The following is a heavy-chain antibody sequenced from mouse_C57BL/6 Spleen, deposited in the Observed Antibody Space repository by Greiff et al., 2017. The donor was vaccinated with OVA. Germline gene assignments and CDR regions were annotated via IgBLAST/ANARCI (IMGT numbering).Heavy chain of an antibody. CDR2: IHPNSGST. V-gene: IGHV1-64*01. Sequence: QVQLQQPGAELVKPGASVKLSCKASGYTFTSYWMHWVKQRPGQGLEWIGMIHPNSGSTNYNEKFKSKATLTVDKSSSTAYMQLSLTSEDSAVYYCARRNYGSSYPAWFAYWGQGTLVTVSA. J-gene: IGHJ3*01. CDR1: GYTFTSYW. D-gene: IGHD1-1*01. CDR3: ARRNYGSSYPAWFAY.